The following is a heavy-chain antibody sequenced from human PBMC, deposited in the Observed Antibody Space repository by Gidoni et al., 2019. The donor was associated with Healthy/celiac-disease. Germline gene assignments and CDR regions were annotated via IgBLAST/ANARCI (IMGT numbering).Heavy chain of an antibody. J-gene: IGHJ5*02. CDR1: GFTFSREG. CDR2: IWDDGSKK. V-gene: IGHV3-33*01. CDR3: ARDRYDSSGYQNWFDP. Sequence: VPLVESGGGVVQPGRSLRLSCAESGFTFSREGMHWVRQAPGTGLEWVAVIWDDGSKKYYADSVNGRFTISRDNSKNTLYLQMNSLGAEDTAVYYCARDRYDSSGYQNWFDPWGQRTQVTVSS. D-gene: IGHD3-22*01.